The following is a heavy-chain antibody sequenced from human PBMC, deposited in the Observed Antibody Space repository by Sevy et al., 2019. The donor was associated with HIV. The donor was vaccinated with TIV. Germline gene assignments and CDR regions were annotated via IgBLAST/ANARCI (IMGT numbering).Heavy chain of an antibody. D-gene: IGHD3-3*01. CDR3: ASTYDFWSGYFDY. Sequence: SVKVSCKASGGTFSSYAISWVRQAPGQGLEWMGGIIPIFGTANYAQKFQGRVTITADESTSTAYMELSSLRSEDTAWYYCASTYDFWSGYFDYWGQGTLVTVSS. CDR1: GGTFSSYA. CDR2: IIPIFGTA. V-gene: IGHV1-69*13. J-gene: IGHJ4*02.